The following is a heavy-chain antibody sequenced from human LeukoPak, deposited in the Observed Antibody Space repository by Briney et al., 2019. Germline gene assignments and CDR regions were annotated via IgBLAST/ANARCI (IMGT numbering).Heavy chain of an antibody. V-gene: IGHV1-2*02. D-gene: IGHD1-26*01. Sequence: ASVKVSCKASGYTFTGYYMHWVRQAPGQGLEWMGWINPNSGGTNYAQKFQGRVTMTRDTSISTAYMELSRRRSDDTAVYYCARDSGSGSYFDYWGQGTLVTVSS. CDR2: INPNSGGT. CDR1: GYTFTGYY. J-gene: IGHJ4*02. CDR3: ARDSGSGSYFDY.